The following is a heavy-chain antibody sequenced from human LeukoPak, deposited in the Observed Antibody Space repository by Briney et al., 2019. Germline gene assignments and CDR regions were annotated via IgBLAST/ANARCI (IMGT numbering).Heavy chain of an antibody. V-gene: IGHV4-39*07. Sequence: SETLSLTCTVSGGSISSSSYYWGWIRQPPGKGLEWIGSIYYSGSTYYNPSLKSRVTISVDTSKNQFSLKLSSVTAADTAVYYCARGSRYFDWLSHWFDPWGQGTLVTVSS. CDR2: IYYSGST. CDR1: GGSISSSSYY. CDR3: ARGSRYFDWLSHWFDP. J-gene: IGHJ5*02. D-gene: IGHD3-9*01.